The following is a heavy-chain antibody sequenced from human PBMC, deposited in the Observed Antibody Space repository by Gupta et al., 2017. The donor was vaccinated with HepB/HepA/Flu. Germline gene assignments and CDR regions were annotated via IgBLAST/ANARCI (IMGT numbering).Heavy chain of an antibody. CDR3: ARGLPAACWFDP. CDR1: GGSFSGYY. J-gene: IGHJ5*02. V-gene: IGHV4-34*01. Sequence: QVQLQQWGAGLLKPSETLSLTCAVYGGSFSGYYWSWIRQPPGKGLEWIGEINHSGSTNYNPSLKSRVTISVDTSKNQFSLKLSSVTAADTAVYYCARGLPAACWFDPWGQGTLVTVSS. CDR2: INHSGST. D-gene: IGHD1-14*01.